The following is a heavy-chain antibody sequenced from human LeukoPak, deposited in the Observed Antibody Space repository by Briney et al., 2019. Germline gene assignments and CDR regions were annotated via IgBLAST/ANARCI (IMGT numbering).Heavy chain of an antibody. CDR3: ARGLSSTSCYWCPNWFDP. CDR1: GGSFSGYY. CDR2: INNSGST. D-gene: IGHD2-2*01. V-gene: IGHV4-34*01. J-gene: IGHJ5*02. Sequence: SETLSLTCSVYGGSFSGYYWSWIRQPPGKGLEWIGGINNSGSTNYKPSLKSRVTISVDTSKNQFSLKLSSVTAADTAVYYCARGLSSTSCYWCPNWFDPWGQGTLVTVSS.